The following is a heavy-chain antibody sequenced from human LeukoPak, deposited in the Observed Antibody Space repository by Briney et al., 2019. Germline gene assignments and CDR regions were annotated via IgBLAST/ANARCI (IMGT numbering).Heavy chain of an antibody. J-gene: IGHJ4*02. D-gene: IGHD4-11*01. Sequence: PGGPLRLSCAASGFTFSNYAMSWVRQAPGKGLEWVSAISGSGTYTYYADSVKGRFTISRDNSKNTMYLQMNSLRAEDTAVYYCAKARFTVTNYFDYWGQGTLVTVSS. CDR1: GFTFSNYA. CDR3: AKARFTVTNYFDY. V-gene: IGHV3-23*01. CDR2: ISGSGTYT.